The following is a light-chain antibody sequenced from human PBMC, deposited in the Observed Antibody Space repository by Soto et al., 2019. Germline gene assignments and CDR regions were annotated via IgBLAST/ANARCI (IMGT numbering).Light chain of an antibody. J-gene: IGKJ1*01. CDR2: AAS. CDR1: QTIMTY. V-gene: IGKV1-39*01. Sequence: DIQMTQSPSSLSASVGYEVTITCRASQTIMTYLNWYQLKPGKPPRLLIYAASSLQSGVPSRFSGSGSGTDFTLTISSLQPEDFATYSCQQSYNSPQTFGRGTKVHIK. CDR3: QQSYNSPQT.